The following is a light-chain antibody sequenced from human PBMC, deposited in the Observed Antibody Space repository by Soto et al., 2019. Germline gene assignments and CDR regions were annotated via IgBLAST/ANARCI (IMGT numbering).Light chain of an antibody. CDR1: QGVSNN. CDR2: GAS. J-gene: IGKJ1*01. Sequence: EIVMTQSPATLSVSPGERATLSCRASQGVSNNLAWYQKKPGQAPRLLIYGASTRATGISARFSGSVSGTEFTLTINSLQSEDFAVYYCQQYNNWWTFGQGTKVEIK. CDR3: QQYNNWWT. V-gene: IGKV3-15*01.